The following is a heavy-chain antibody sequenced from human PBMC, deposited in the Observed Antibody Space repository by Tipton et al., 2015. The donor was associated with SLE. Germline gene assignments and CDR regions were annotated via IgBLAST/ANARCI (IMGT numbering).Heavy chain of an antibody. D-gene: IGHD6-13*01. V-gene: IGHV3-9*01. CDR2: ISWNSGSI. CDR3: AKYQGRHSSSRVGYFDY. CDR1: GFTFDDYA. Sequence: SLRLSCAASGFTFDDYAMHWVRQAPGKGLEWVSGISWNSGSIGYADSVKGRFTISRDNAKNSLYLQMNSLRAEDTAMYYCAKYQGRHSSSRVGYFDYWGQGTLVTVSS. J-gene: IGHJ4*02.